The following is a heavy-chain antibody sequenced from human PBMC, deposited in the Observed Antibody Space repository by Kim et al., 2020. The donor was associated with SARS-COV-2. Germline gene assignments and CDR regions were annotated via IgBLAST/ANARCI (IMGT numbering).Heavy chain of an antibody. Sequence: SETLSLTCTVSDGSISSSRYYWGWIRQPPGKGLEWIGSIYYSGSTYNNPSLKSRVTISIDTSKNQFSLMLSSVTAADMAVYYCARDLIHSSYFDYWGQGTLVTVSS. J-gene: IGHJ4*02. V-gene: IGHV4-39*07. D-gene: IGHD6-19*01. CDR1: DGSISSSRYY. CDR3: ARDLIHSSYFDY. CDR2: IYYSGST.